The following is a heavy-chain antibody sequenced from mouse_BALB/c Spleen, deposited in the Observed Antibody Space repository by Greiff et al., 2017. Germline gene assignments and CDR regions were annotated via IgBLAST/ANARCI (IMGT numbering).Heavy chain of an antibody. CDR1: GFSLTSYG. CDR2: IWAGGST. D-gene: IGHD4-1*01. V-gene: IGHV2-9*02. CDR3: ARDKLTGTEYYFDY. J-gene: IGHJ2*01. Sequence: VQLQESGPGLVAPSQSLSITCTVSGFSLTSYGVHWVRQPPGKGLEWLGVIWAGGSTNYNSALMSRLSISKDNSKSQVFLKMNSLQTDDTAMYYCARDKLTGTEYYFDYWGQGTTLTVSS.